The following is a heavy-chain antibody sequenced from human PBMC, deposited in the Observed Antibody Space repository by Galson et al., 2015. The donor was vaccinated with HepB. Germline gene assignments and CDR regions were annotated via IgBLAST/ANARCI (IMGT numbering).Heavy chain of an antibody. Sequence: PALVKPTQTLTLTCTFSGFSLTTGGVGVGWVRQPPGKALEWLAFIYWDNDKRYSPSLTSRLSISKDTSGSQVVLTMTDMEPVDTATYYCAHRLGPGMSDWNEGYFDYWGQGTLVTVS. CDR3: AHRLGPGMSDWNEGYFDY. CDR2: IYWDNDK. CDR1: GFSLTTGGVG. D-gene: IGHD1-1*01. V-gene: IGHV2-5*02. J-gene: IGHJ4*02.